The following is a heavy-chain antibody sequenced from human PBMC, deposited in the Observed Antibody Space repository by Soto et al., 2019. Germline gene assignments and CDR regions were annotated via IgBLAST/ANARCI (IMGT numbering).Heavy chain of an antibody. CDR1: GFTFSSYA. CDR3: AKTSHFPEPGYYDFWSGYYQERGRGHY. V-gene: IGHV3-23*01. CDR2: ISGSGGST. Sequence: GGSLRLSCAASGFTFSSYAMSWVRQAPGKGLEWVSAISGSGGSTYYADSVKGRFTISRDNSKNTLYLQMNSLRAEDTAVYYCAKTSHFPEPGYYDFWSGYYQERGRGHYWGQGTLVTVSS. D-gene: IGHD3-3*01. J-gene: IGHJ4*02.